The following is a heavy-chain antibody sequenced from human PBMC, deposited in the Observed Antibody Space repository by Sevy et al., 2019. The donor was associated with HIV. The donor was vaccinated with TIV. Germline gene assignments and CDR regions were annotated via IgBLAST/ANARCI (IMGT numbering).Heavy chain of an antibody. D-gene: IGHD2-2*01. CDR3: ARGSRDGYPPRWDFDY. CDR2: ISAYNGNT. Sequence: ASVKVSCKASGYTFTSYGISWVRQAPGQGLEWMGWISAYNGNTNYAQKLQGRVTMTTDTSTSTAYMELRSLRSDDTAVYYCARGSRDGYPPRWDFDYWDQGTLVTVSS. J-gene: IGHJ4*02. V-gene: IGHV1-18*04. CDR1: GYTFTSYG.